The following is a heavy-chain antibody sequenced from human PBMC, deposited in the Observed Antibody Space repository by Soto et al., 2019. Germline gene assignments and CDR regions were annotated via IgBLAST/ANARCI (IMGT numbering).Heavy chain of an antibody. Sequence: PAQVSCKASEGSFSSYASSWVRPAPGQGLEWMGGIIPLYGTTNYAQKFQDRVTITADESTSTAYMELSSLRSQDTAVYYCARDLGGCSAGSCRYNWFDPWGQGTLVTVAS. V-gene: IGHV1-69*13. CDR2: IIPLYGTT. D-gene: IGHD2-15*01. CDR3: ARDLGGCSAGSCRYNWFDP. J-gene: IGHJ5*02. CDR1: EGSFSSYA.